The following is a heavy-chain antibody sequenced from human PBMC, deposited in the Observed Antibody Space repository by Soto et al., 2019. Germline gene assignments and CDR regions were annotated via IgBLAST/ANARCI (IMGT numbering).Heavy chain of an antibody. D-gene: IGHD2-21*01. V-gene: IGHV3-9*01. CDR1: GFTFDDYA. CDR3: AMVRWGWFDP. Sequence: EVQLVESGGGLVQPGRSLRLSCAASGFTFDDYAMHWVRQAPGKGLEWVSGISGNSGSIGYADSVKGRFTISRDNAKNSLYLQMNSLRAEDTALSYCAMVRWGWFDPWGQGTLVTVSS. CDR2: ISGNSGSI. J-gene: IGHJ5*02.